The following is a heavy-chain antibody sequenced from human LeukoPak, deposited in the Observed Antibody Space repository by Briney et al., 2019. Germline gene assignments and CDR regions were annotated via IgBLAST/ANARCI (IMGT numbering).Heavy chain of an antibody. Sequence: GGSLRLSCAASGFIVSGNYMSWVRQAPGKGLEWVSAISGSGGSTYYADSVKGRFTISRDNSKNTLYLQMNSLRAEDTAVYYCAKVSGSYWGSYFDYWGQGTLVTVSS. CDR3: AKVSGSYWGSYFDY. D-gene: IGHD1-26*01. CDR1: GFIVSGNY. V-gene: IGHV3-23*01. CDR2: ISGSGGST. J-gene: IGHJ4*02.